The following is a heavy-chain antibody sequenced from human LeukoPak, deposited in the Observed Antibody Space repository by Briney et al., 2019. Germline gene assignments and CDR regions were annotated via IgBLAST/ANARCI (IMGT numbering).Heavy chain of an antibody. CDR3: ARVRRGDYVPDY. D-gene: IGHD4-17*01. J-gene: IGHJ4*02. V-gene: IGHV4-61*01. CDR2: IYYSGST. CDR1: GGSVSSGSYY. Sequence: PSETLSLTCTVSGGSVSSGSYYWSWIRQPPGKGLEWIVYIYYSGSTNYNPSLKSRVTISVDTSKNQFSLKLSSVTAADTAVYYCARVRRGDYVPDYWGQGTLVTVSS.